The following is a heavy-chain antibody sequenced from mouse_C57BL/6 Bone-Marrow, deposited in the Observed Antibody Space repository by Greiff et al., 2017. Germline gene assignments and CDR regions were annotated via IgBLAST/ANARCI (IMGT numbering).Heavy chain of an antibody. J-gene: IGHJ2*01. CDR3: ARGGSIYDGLFYFDY. D-gene: IGHD2-3*01. Sequence: QVQLKESGAELMKPGASVKLSCKATGYTFTGYWIEWVKQRPGHGLEWIGEILPGSGSTNYNEKFKGKATFTADTSSNTAYMQLSSLTTEDSAIYNCARGGSIYDGLFYFDYWGQGTTLTVSS. CDR2: ILPGSGST. CDR1: GYTFTGYW. V-gene: IGHV1-9*01.